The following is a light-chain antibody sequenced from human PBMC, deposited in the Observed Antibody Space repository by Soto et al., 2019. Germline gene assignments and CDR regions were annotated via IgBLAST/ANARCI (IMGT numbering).Light chain of an antibody. J-gene: IGKJ2*02. CDR3: QQYRT. CDR1: QSVSSSY. Sequence: EIVLTQSPGTLSLSPGERATLSCRASQSVSSSYLAWYQQKPGQAPRLLIYGASSRTNGIQYRLSGSGSGTDFTLTISRLEPEDFAVYYCQQYRTFGQGTKLEIK. CDR2: GAS. V-gene: IGKV3-20*01.